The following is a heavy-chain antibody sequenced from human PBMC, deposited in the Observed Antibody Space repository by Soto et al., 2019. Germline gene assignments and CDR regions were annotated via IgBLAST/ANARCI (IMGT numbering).Heavy chain of an antibody. Sequence: ASVKVSCKASGYTFTSYGISWVRQAPGQGLEWMGWISAYNGNTNYAQKLQGRVTMTTDTSTSTAYMELRSLRSDDTAVYYCARVIIAVAGLDYFDYWGQGTLVTVSS. CDR2: ISAYNGNT. D-gene: IGHD6-19*01. CDR3: ARVIIAVAGLDYFDY. J-gene: IGHJ4*02. CDR1: GYTFTSYG. V-gene: IGHV1-18*01.